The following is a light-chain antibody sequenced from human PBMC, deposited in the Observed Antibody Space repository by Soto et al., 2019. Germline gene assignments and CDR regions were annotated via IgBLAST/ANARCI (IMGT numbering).Light chain of an antibody. CDR3: QQTNSFPLT. J-gene: IGKJ4*01. V-gene: IGKV1-12*01. CDR2: TAS. Sequence: DIQMTQSPSSVSASVGDRVTITCRASQGISIWLAWYQQKPGKAPKLLIHTASNLQSGVPSRFSGSGSGTDFTLTINSLQPGDFAAYYCQQTNSFPLTFGGGTKVEIK. CDR1: QGISIW.